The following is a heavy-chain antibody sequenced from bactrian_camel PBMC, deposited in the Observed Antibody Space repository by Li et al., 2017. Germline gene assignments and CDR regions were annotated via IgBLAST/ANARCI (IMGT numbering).Heavy chain of an antibody. D-gene: IGHD2*01. CDR2: IARGDGST. CDR1: GATISTTC. Sequence: HVQLVESGGGSVQPGGSLRLSCVASGATISTTCMAWFRQPPGKEREGVAAIARGDGSTYYANSAKGRFTMSQDTSAKIMYLQMDSLKPEDTAMYYCAAILMYSDDGICPMSSGSYNRWGQGTQVTVS. J-gene: IGHJ4*01. V-gene: IGHV3S1*01. CDR3: AAILMYSDDGICPMSSGSYNR.